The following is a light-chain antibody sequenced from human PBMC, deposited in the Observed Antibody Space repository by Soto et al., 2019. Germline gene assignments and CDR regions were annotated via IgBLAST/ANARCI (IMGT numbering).Light chain of an antibody. Sequence: EIVLTQSPGTLSLSPGERTTLSCRASQSVSNSYLAWYQQKPGQAPKLLTYGASTRATGVPDRFSGSGSGTDFTLTISRLEPEDCAVYYCQVYGGSSYTFGQGTKLEI. CDR1: QSVSNSY. V-gene: IGKV3-20*01. CDR3: QVYGGSSYT. CDR2: GAS. J-gene: IGKJ2*01.